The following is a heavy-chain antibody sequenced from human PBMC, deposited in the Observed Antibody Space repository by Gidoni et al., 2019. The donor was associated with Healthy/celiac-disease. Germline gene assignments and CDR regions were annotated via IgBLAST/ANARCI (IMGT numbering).Heavy chain of an antibody. Sequence: EVQLVESGGGLVQPGRSLRLSCAASGSTFDDYAMHWVRQAPGKGLEWVSGISWNSGSIGYADSVKGRFTISRDNAKNSLYLQMNSLRAEDTALYYCAKDTVYRDRPSGCDYWGQGTLVTVSS. CDR2: ISWNSGSI. V-gene: IGHV3-9*01. CDR3: AKDTVYRDRPSGCDY. D-gene: IGHD2-2*02. J-gene: IGHJ4*02. CDR1: GSTFDDYA.